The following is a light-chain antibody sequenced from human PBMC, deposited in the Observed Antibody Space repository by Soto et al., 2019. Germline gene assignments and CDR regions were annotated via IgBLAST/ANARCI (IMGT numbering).Light chain of an antibody. V-gene: IGKV3-20*01. J-gene: IGKJ1*01. Sequence: ELVLTQSPGTLSLSPGERATLSCRASQTVTGNFLAWYQQRPGRAPRLLIYDTFSRATGIPDRFSGSGPGTDFTLTINRLEPEDFAVYYCQQYGDSKTFGQGTKVEI. CDR1: QTVTGNF. CDR2: DTF. CDR3: QQYGDSKT.